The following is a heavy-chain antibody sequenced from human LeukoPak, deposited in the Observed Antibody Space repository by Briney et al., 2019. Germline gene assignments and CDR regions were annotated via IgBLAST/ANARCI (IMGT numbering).Heavy chain of an antibody. D-gene: IGHD5-18*01. V-gene: IGHV3-30*18. CDR3: AKDVHTYGYMGTADYYGMDV. CDR1: GFTFCSYG. J-gene: IGHJ6*02. CDR2: ISYYGSNK. Sequence: GRSLRLSCAASGFTFCSYGRHWVPQAPAKGLERVAAISYYGSNKYYADPVKGRFTISRDTSKNTLYLQMNSLRGEDTAVYHCAKDVHTYGYMGTADYYGMDVWGQGTTVTVSS.